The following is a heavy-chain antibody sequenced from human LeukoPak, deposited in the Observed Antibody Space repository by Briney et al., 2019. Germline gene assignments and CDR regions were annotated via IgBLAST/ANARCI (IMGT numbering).Heavy chain of an antibody. CDR1: GFTLSSYA. J-gene: IGHJ4*02. CDR2: IASKTDGGTT. Sequence: PGGSLRLSCAASGFTLSSYAMSWVRQAPGKGLEWVGRIASKTDGGTTDYAAPVKGRFTISRDDSKNTLFLQMNSLKTEDTAVYYCTTGIRGDCGQGTLVTVSS. CDR3: TTGIRGD. V-gene: IGHV3-15*04.